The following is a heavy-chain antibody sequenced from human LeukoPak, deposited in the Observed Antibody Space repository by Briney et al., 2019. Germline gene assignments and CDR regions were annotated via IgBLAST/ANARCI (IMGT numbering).Heavy chain of an antibody. J-gene: IGHJ6*02. V-gene: IGHV4-39*01. CDR1: GGSISSGGYY. CDR3: ASLFNRVAVGDV. Sequence: RPSETLSLTCTVSGGSISSGGYYWGWIRQPPGKGLEWIGSIYYSGSTYYNPSLKSRVTISVDTSKNQFSLKLSSVTAADTAVYYCASLFNRVAVGDVWGQGTTVTVSS. CDR2: IYYSGST. D-gene: IGHD2-15*01.